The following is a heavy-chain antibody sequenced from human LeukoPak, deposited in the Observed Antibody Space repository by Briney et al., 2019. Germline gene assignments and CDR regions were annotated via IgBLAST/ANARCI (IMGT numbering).Heavy chain of an antibody. CDR3: ARDRSGSGPFDY. CDR1: GYTFTDYY. CDR2: INPNSGGT. V-gene: IGHV1-2*02. D-gene: IGHD1-1*01. Sequence: ASVKVSCKASGYTFTDYYIHWVRQAPGQGLGWMGWINPNSGGTNYAQKFQARVTMTRDTSITTAYMERSSLRSDDTAVYYCARDRSGSGPFDYWGQGTLVAVSS. J-gene: IGHJ4*02.